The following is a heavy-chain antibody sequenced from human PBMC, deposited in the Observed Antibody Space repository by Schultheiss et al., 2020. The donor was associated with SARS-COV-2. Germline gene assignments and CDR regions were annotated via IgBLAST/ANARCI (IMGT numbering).Heavy chain of an antibody. CDR1: GGSISSYY. Sequence: SETLSLTCTVSGGSISSYYWSWIRQPPGKGLEWIGEINHSGSTNYNPSLKSRVTISVDTSKNQFSLKLSSVTAADTAVYYCARVSARYAFDIWGQGTMVIVSS. D-gene: IGHD3-10*01. V-gene: IGHV4-34*01. J-gene: IGHJ3*02. CDR3: ARVSARYAFDI. CDR2: INHSGST.